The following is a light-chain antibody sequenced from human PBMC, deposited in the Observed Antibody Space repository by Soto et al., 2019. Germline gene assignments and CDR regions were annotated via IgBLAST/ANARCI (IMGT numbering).Light chain of an antibody. V-gene: IGKV4-1*01. CDR3: QQYYSVRPT. CDR1: QSVLSSSNNKNF. CDR2: WAS. J-gene: IGKJ4*01. Sequence: DIVLTQSPDSLTVSLGERATINCKSSQSVLSSSNNKNFLAWYQLKPGQPPKLLIYWASTRESGVSDRFSGSGSGTDFTLTISSLQAEDVAVYYCQQYYSVRPTFGGGTKVEIK.